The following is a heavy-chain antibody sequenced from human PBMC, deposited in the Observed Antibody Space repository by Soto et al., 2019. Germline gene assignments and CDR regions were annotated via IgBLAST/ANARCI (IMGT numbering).Heavy chain of an antibody. V-gene: IGHV3-30-3*01. J-gene: IGHJ4*02. CDR1: GFTFSSYA. CDR3: ARDEATLLGVVTIDY. CDR2: ISYDGSNK. D-gene: IGHD3-3*01. Sequence: QVQLVESGGGVVQPGRSLRLSCAVSGFTFSSYAMNWVRQAPGKGLEWVAVISYDGSNKYYADSVKGRFNISRDNSRNTLYLQMDSMRAEDTALYYCARDEATLLGVVTIDYWGQGTLLTVSS.